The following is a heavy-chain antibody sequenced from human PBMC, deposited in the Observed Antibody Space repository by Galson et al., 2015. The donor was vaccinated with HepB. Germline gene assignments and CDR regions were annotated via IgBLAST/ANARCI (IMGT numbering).Heavy chain of an antibody. Sequence: SVKVSCKASGYTFTGYYMHWVRQAPGQGLEWMGWINPNSGGTNYAQKFQGRVTMTRDTSISTAYMELSRLRSDDKAVYYCARVKAGWNYYDSSGYRDYYMDVWGKGTTVTVSS. CDR3: ARVKAGWNYYDSSGYRDYYMDV. CDR2: INPNSGGT. CDR1: GYTFTGYY. D-gene: IGHD3-22*01. J-gene: IGHJ6*03. V-gene: IGHV1-2*02.